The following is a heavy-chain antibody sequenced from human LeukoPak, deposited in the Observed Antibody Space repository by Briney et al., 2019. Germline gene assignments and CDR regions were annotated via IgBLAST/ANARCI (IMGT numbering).Heavy chain of an antibody. Sequence: ASVKVFCKASGDTFTNYHMHWVRQAPGQGLEWMGIVNPSGETIRYAQKFQGRVTMTRDMSTTTVYMELSSLTSEDTAMYYCASNSTSSYFEDWGQGTLVTVSS. CDR2: VNPSGETI. CDR3: ASNSTSSYFED. D-gene: IGHD6-6*01. J-gene: IGHJ4*02. V-gene: IGHV1-46*01. CDR1: GDTFTNYH.